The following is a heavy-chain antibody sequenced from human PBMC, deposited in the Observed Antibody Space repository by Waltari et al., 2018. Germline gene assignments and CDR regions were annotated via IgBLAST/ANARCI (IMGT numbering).Heavy chain of an antibody. CDR3: AKPPDWFGEWEPFDP. J-gene: IGHJ5*02. D-gene: IGHD3-10*01. Sequence: FTFSSYAMSWVRQAPGKGLEWVSAISGSGGSTYYADSVKGRFTISRDNSKNTLYLQMNSLRAEDTAVYYCAKPPDWFGEWEPFDPWGQGTLVTVSS. V-gene: IGHV3-23*01. CDR2: ISGSGGST. CDR1: FTFSSYA.